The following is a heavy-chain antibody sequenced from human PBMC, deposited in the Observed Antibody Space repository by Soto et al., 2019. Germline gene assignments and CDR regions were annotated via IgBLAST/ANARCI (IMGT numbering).Heavy chain of an antibody. V-gene: IGHV3-30*18. CDR3: AKDPLDY. J-gene: IGHJ4*02. CDR2: ISYDGIDK. Sequence: QVQLVESGGGVVRPGRSLRLSCAASGLNFSDYGMHWVRQAPGKGLEWVAVISYDGIDKYYADSVRDRFTISRDSSKNTVSLQMHSLRAEDTALYYCAKDPLDYWGQGILVTVSS. CDR1: GLNFSDYG.